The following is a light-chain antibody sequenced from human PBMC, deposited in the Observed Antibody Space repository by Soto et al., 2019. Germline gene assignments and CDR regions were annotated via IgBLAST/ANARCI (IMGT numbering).Light chain of an antibody. Sequence: DIQMTQSPSTLSASVGDRVTITCRASQSIITSLAWYQQKPGKAPKLLIYKASSLQSGVPSRFSGSGSGTEFTLTISSLQPDDFATYYCQQYNSYSRTFGQETKVEIK. J-gene: IGKJ1*01. V-gene: IGKV1-5*03. CDR2: KAS. CDR3: QQYNSYSRT. CDR1: QSIITS.